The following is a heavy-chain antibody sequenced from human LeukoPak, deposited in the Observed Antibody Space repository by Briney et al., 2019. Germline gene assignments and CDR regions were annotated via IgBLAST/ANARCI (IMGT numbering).Heavy chain of an antibody. D-gene: IGHD6-13*01. J-gene: IGHJ4*02. Sequence: SETLSLTCTVSGGSIRSSSYYWGWIRQPPGKGLEWIGSVYYSGSTYFNPSLKSRVTISVDTSKNQFSLNLSPVTAADTAVYYCARLGDSSSWYLDYWGQGTLVTVSS. CDR1: GGSIRSSSYY. CDR2: VYYSGST. CDR3: ARLGDSSSWYLDY. V-gene: IGHV4-39*01.